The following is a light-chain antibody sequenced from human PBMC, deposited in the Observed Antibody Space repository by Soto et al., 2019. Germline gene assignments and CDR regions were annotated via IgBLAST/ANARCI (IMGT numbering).Light chain of an antibody. CDR3: QQRSNWLT. Sequence: EIVLTQSPATLSLSPGERATLSCRASQSVSSYLAWYQQKPGQAPRLLIYDASNRATGIPARFSGSGSGTDFTLTISSLEPEDVAMYYCQQRSNWLTFGGGTKVEIK. J-gene: IGKJ4*01. V-gene: IGKV3-11*01. CDR2: DAS. CDR1: QSVSSY.